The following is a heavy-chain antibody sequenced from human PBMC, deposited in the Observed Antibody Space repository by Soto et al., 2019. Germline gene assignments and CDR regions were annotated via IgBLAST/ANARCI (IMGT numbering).Heavy chain of an antibody. J-gene: IGHJ4*02. Sequence: PGGSLRLSCAASGFTFSSYAMSWVRQAPGKGLEWVSTMSGGGENTYYADSVKGRFTISGDNSKNTLYLQMNSLRAEDTAVYYCAKRRGYNYGFDYWGQGALVTVSS. V-gene: IGHV3-23*01. CDR3: AKRRGYNYGFDY. D-gene: IGHD5-18*01. CDR1: GFTFSSYA. CDR2: MSGGGENT.